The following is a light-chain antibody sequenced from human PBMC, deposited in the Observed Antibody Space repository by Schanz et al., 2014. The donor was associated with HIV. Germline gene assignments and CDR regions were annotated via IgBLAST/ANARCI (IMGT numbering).Light chain of an antibody. CDR1: NNDIGSYTY. Sequence: QSALTQPASVSGSPGQSITVSCTGTNNDIGSYTYVAWYQQHPGKAPKVVVYGVFDRPSGVSNRFSGSKSGTSASLAITGLQAEDEADYYCQSYDSSLSGHVLFGGGTKLTVL. CDR2: GVF. V-gene: IGLV2-14*03. CDR3: QSYDSSLSGHVL. J-gene: IGLJ2*01.